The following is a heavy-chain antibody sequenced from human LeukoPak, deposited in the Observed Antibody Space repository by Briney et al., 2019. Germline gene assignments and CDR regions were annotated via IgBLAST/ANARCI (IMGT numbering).Heavy chain of an antibody. D-gene: IGHD2-8*02. CDR1: DYTFTSYG. V-gene: IGHV1-8*02. J-gene: IGHJ4*02. CDR2: MNPNSGNT. CDR3: ARTTESDYWYYFDY. Sequence: ASVKVSCKASDYTFTSYGISWVRQAPGQGLEWMGWMNPNSGNTGYAQKFQGRVTMTRNTSISTAYMELGSLRSEDTAVYYCARTTESDYWYYFDYWGQGTLVTVSS.